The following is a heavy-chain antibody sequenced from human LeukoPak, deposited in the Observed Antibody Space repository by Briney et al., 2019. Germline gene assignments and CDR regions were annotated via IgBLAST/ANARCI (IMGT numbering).Heavy chain of an antibody. CDR2: INDSGST. J-gene: IGHJ6*02. Sequence: SETLSLTCAVYGGSFSGYYWSWIRQPPGKGLEWIGQINDSGSTNYNPSLKGRVTISVDTSKKQFSLKLSSVTAADTAVYYCARDWVVAADYYYYGMDAWGQGTTVTVSS. CDR3: ARDWVVAADYYYYGMDA. D-gene: IGHD2-15*01. V-gene: IGHV4-34*01. CDR1: GGSFSGYY.